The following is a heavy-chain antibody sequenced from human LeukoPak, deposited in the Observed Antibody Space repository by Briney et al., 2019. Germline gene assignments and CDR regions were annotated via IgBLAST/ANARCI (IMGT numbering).Heavy chain of an antibody. D-gene: IGHD6-19*01. CDR1: GYTFTAHY. CDR3: ARGPSSGSFDY. V-gene: IGHV1-2*02. CDR2: INPNSGGT. Sequence: ASVKVSCKTSGYTFTAHYIHWVRQAPGQGLEWMGWINPNSGGTIYAHKFQGRVTMTRDTSISTTYMELSRLRSDDTAVYYCARGPSSGSFDYWGQGTLVTVSS. J-gene: IGHJ4*02.